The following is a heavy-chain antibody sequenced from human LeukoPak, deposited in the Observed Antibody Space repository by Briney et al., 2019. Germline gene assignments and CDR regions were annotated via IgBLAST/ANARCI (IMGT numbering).Heavy chain of an antibody. D-gene: IGHD3-16*01. J-gene: IGHJ4*02. V-gene: IGHV4-59*01. CDR3: ASAWGTGGYCFDY. CDR2: IYYSGST. CDR1: GGSISSYY. Sequence: SETLSLTCTVSGGSISSYYWSWIRQPPGKGLEWIGYIYYSGSTNYNPSLKSRVTISVDTSKNQFSLKLSSVTAADTAVYYCASAWGTGGYCFDYWGQGTLVTVSS.